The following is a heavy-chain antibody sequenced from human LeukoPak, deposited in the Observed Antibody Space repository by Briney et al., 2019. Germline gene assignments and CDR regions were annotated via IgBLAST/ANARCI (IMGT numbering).Heavy chain of an antibody. CDR1: GFTFSSYE. Sequence: GGFLRLSCAAAGFTFSSYEMNWVRQAPGKGLEWVSYISSSGSTIYYADSVKGRFTISRDNAKNSLYLQMNSLRAEDTAVYYCARLWGSSWSYYYYGMDVWGQGTTVTVSS. D-gene: IGHD6-13*01. V-gene: IGHV3-48*03. CDR3: ARLWGSSWSYYYYGMDV. CDR2: ISSSGSTI. J-gene: IGHJ6*02.